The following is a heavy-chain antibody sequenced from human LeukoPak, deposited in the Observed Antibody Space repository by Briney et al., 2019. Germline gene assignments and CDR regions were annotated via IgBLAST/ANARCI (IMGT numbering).Heavy chain of an antibody. V-gene: IGHV4-38-2*02. D-gene: IGHD3-10*01. J-gene: IGHJ3*01. CDR1: GYSISSGYY. CDR2: IYHSGST. Sequence: PSETLSLTCTDSGYSISSGYYWGWIRQPPGKGLEWIGSIYHSGSTYYNPSLKSRVTISVDTSKNQFSLKLSSVTAADTAVYYCARDKDYYGSGSYFWGQGTMVTVSS. CDR3: ARDKDYYGSGSYF.